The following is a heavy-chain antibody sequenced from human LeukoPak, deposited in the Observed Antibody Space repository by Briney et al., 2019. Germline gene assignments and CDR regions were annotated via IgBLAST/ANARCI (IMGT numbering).Heavy chain of an antibody. CDR1: GYTFTSYG. J-gene: IGHJ6*02. D-gene: IGHD3-3*02. CDR3: ARVSPEYYYYYGMDV. CDR2: ISAYNGNT. Sequence: GASVKVSRKASGYTFTSYGISWVRQAPGQGLEWMGWISAYNGNTNYAQKLQGRVTMTTDTSTSTAYMELRSLRSDDTAVYYCARVSPEYYYYYGMDVWGQGTTVTVSS. V-gene: IGHV1-18*01.